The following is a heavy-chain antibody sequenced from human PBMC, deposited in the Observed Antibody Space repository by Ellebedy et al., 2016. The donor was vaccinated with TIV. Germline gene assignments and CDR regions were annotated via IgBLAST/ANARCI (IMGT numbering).Heavy chain of an antibody. D-gene: IGHD3-10*01. CDR2: IYSGGST. V-gene: IGHV3-53*01. CDR1: GFTVSSNY. CDR3: ARDQLYGSGTYDPLFDY. Sequence: GGSLRLSCAASGFTVSSNYMSWVRQAPGKGLEWVSVIYSGGSTYYADSVKGRFTISRDNSKNTLYLQMNGLRAEDTAVYYCARDQLYGSGTYDPLFDYWGQGTLVTVSS. J-gene: IGHJ4*02.